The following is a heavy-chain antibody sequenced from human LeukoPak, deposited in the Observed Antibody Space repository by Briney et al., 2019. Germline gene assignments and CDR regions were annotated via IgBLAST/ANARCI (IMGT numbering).Heavy chain of an antibody. CDR1: GFTFSSYA. CDR3: AKDPSLRYFDWPLLVDY. CDR2: ISGSGGST. D-gene: IGHD3-9*01. V-gene: IGHV3-23*01. Sequence: SGGSLRLSCAASGFTFSSYAMSWVRQAPGKGLEWVSAISGSGGSTYYADSVKGRFTISRDNSKNTLYLQMNSLRAEDTAVYYCAKDPSLRYFDWPLLVDYWGQGTLVTVSS. J-gene: IGHJ4*02.